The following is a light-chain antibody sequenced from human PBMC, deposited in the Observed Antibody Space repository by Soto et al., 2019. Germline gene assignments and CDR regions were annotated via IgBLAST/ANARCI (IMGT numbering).Light chain of an antibody. V-gene: IGKV3-15*01. CDR1: QSVSSN. CDR3: QQYNNWWT. Sequence: EIVMTQSPATLSVSPGERATLSCRASQSVSSNLAWYQQRPGQAPRLLIYGASTRATGIPARFSGSGSGTESTLTIISMQSEDFAVYYCQQYNNWWTFGQGTKV. CDR2: GAS. J-gene: IGKJ1*01.